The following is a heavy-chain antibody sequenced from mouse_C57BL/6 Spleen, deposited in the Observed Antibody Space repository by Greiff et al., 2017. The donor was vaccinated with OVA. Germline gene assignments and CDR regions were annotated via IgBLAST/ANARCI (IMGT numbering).Heavy chain of an antibody. CDR3: ASDYGGYFDY. D-gene: IGHD1-1*01. CDR2: IHPNSGST. J-gene: IGHJ2*01. V-gene: IGHV1-64*01. Sequence: QVQLQQPGAELVKPGASVKLSCKASGYTFTSYWMPWVKQRPGQGLEWIGMIHPNSGSTNYNEKFKSKATLPVDKSSSTAYMQLSSLTSEDSAIYYCASDYGGYFDYWGQGTTLTVSA. CDR1: GYTFTSYW.